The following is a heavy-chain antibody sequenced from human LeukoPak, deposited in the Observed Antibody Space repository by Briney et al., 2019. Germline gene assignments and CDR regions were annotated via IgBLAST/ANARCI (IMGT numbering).Heavy chain of an antibody. CDR2: INHSGST. D-gene: IGHD3-9*01. Sequence: PSETLSLTCAVYGGSFSGYYWSWIRQPPGKGLEWIGEINHSGSTNYNPSLKSRVTISVDTSKNQFSLKLSSVTAADTAVYYCAISGADDILTGYGDYWGQGTLVTVSS. J-gene: IGHJ4*02. CDR1: GGSFSGYY. V-gene: IGHV4-34*01. CDR3: AISGADDILTGYGDY.